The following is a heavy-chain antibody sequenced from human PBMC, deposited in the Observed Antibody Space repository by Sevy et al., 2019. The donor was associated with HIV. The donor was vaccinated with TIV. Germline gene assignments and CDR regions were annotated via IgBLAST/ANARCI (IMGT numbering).Heavy chain of an antibody. V-gene: IGHV3-23*01. CDR3: AKEFDYGSGSYYSRYDAFDI. J-gene: IGHJ3*02. CDR1: RFTFSSYA. D-gene: IGHD3-10*01. CDR2: ISGSGGST. Sequence: GGSLRLSCAASRFTFSSYAMSWVRQAPGKGLEWVSAISGSGGSTYYADSVKGRFTISRDNSKNTLYLQMNSLRAEDTAVYYCAKEFDYGSGSYYSRYDAFDIWGQGTMVTVSS.